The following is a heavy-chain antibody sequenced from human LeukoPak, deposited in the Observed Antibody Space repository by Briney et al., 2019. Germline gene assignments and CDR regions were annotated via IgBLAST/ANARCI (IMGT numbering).Heavy chain of an antibody. CDR2: INPNSGFT. J-gene: IGHJ4*02. CDR3: ARLADCSSSSCRSFDY. D-gene: IGHD2-2*01. V-gene: IGHV1-2*02. Sequence: ASVTVSCKASGYPFTGYYLHWVRQAPGQGLEWMGWINPNSGFTNYAQKFQGRVTMTRDTSISTAYMELSRLRSDDTAVYYCARLADCSSSSCRSFDYWGQGTLVTVPS. CDR1: GYPFTGYY.